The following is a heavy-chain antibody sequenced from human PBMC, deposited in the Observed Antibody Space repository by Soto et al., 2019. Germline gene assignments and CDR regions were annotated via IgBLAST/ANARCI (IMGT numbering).Heavy chain of an antibody. V-gene: IGHV4-39*01. D-gene: IGHD6-19*01. CDR3: ARTGIAVAGTGGWFDP. Sequence: QLQLQESGPGLVKPSETLSLTCTVSGGSISSSSYYWGWIRQPPGKGLEWIGSIYYSGSTYDNPSLKSRVTISVDTSKNQFSLKLSSVTAADTAVYYCARTGIAVAGTGGWFDPWGQGTLVTVSS. CDR1: GGSISSSSYY. J-gene: IGHJ5*02. CDR2: IYYSGST.